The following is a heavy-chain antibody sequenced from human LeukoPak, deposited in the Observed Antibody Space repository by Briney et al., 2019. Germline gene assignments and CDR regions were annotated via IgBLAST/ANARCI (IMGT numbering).Heavy chain of an antibody. Sequence: WGSLRLSCAASGFTFSSYSMNWVRQAPGKWLEWVSSISSSSSYIYYADSVKGRFTISRDNAKNSLYLQMNSLRAEDTAVYYCARDNDLLRYFDWPLDYWGQGTLVTVSS. V-gene: IGHV3-21*01. CDR1: GFTFSSYS. D-gene: IGHD3-9*01. J-gene: IGHJ4*02. CDR2: ISSSSSYI. CDR3: ARDNDLLRYFDWPLDY.